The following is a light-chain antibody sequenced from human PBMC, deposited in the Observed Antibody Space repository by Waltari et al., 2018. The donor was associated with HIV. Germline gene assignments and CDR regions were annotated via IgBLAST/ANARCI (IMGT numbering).Light chain of an antibody. J-gene: IGKJ4*01. CDR2: AAS. Sequence: DIQMTQSPSSLSASVGDRVTITCRASQDISNYLAWFQQKPGKAPESLIYAASSLESGVSSKFSGSGSGTDFTFTITSLQPEDFATYYCQQYHSYPVTFGGGTKVEIK. CDR1: QDISNY. V-gene: IGKV1-16*02. CDR3: QQYHSYPVT.